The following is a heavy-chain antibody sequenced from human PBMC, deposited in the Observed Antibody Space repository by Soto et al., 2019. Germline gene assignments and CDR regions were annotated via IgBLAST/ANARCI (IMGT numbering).Heavy chain of an antibody. CDR3: AREVRAREVQAAAGIGRMKNWFDP. Sequence: SETLSLTCAVYGGTFSGYYWSWIRQPPGKGLEWIGEISHRGSTNYNPSLKSRVTISVDTSKNQFSLKLSSVTAADTAVYYCAREVRAREVQAAAGIGRMKNWFDPWGQGTLVTVSS. J-gene: IGHJ5*02. CDR1: GGTFSGYY. CDR2: ISHRGST. D-gene: IGHD6-13*01. V-gene: IGHV4-34*01.